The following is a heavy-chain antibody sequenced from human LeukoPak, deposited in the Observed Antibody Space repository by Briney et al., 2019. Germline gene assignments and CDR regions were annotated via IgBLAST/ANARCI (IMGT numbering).Heavy chain of an antibody. CDR2: ITWNRGSI. D-gene: IGHD5-12*01. V-gene: IGHV3-9*01. J-gene: IGHJ4*02. Sequence: GGSLRLSCAASGFTFDDYAMHWVRQAPGKGLEWVSGITWNRGSIGYADSVKGRFTISRDNAKNSLYLQMNSLRAEDTALYYCAKDSSLTWTRYYFDYWGQGTLVTVSS. CDR1: GFTFDDYA. CDR3: AKDSSLTWTRYYFDY.